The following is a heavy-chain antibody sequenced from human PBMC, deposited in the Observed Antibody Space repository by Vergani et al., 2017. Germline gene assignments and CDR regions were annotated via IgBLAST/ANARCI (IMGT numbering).Heavy chain of an antibody. CDR2: ISWNSGSI. CDR3: AKDHGRHDFWSGYLDYYGMDV. V-gene: IGHV3-9*01. D-gene: IGHD3-3*01. J-gene: IGHJ6*02. CDR1: GFTFDDYA. Sequence: EVQLVESGGGLVQPGRSLRLSCSASGFTFDDYAMHWVRQAPGKGLEWVSGISWNSGSIGYADSVKGRFTISRDNAKNSLYLQMNSLRAEDTALYYCAKDHGRHDFWSGYLDYYGMDVWGQGTTVTVSS.